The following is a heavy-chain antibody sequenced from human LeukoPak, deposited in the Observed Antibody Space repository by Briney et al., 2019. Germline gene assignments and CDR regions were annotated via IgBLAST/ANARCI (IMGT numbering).Heavy chain of an antibody. CDR2: IYYSGST. D-gene: IGHD4-11*01. CDR1: GGYISSSSYY. CDR3: ARGASNYGSFWFDP. J-gene: IGHJ5*02. Sequence: SETLSLTCTVSGGYISSSSYYWGWIRQPPGKGLEWIGSIYYSGSTYYNPSLKSRVTISVDTSKNQFSLKLSSVTAADTAVYYCARGASNYGSFWFDPWGQGTLVTVSS. V-gene: IGHV4-39*07.